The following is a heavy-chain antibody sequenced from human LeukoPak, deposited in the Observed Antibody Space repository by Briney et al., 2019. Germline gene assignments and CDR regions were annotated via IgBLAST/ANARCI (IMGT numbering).Heavy chain of an antibody. J-gene: IGHJ6*04. Sequence: GGSLRLSCAASGFTFSDSYMTWIRQAPGKGLEWVSYISNSGSTIYYADSVKGRFTISRDNAKNSLYLQMNSLRAEDTAVYYCAELGITMIGGVWGKGTTVTISS. D-gene: IGHD3-10*02. CDR3: AELGITMIGGV. V-gene: IGHV3-11*04. CDR2: ISNSGSTI. CDR1: GFTFSDSY.